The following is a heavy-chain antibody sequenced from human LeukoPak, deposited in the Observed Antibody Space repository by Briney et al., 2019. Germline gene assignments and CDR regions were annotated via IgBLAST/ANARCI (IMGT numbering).Heavy chain of an antibody. CDR1: GGSISSGGYY. D-gene: IGHD3-22*01. Sequence: SETLSLTCTVSGGSISSGGYYWSWIRQHPGKGLEWTGYIYYSGSTYYNPSLKSRVTISVDTSKNQFSLKLSSVTAADTAVYYCARGRPYDSSGYYPDAFDIWGQGTMVTVSS. J-gene: IGHJ3*02. CDR2: IYYSGST. CDR3: ARGRPYDSSGYYPDAFDI. V-gene: IGHV4-31*03.